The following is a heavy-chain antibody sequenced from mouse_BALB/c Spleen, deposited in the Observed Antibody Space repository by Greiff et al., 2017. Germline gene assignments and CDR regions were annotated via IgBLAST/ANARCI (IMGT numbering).Heavy chain of an antibody. Sequence: QVQLQQSGAELVRPGTSVKISCKASGYTFTNYWLGWVKQRPGHGLEWIGDIYPGGGYTNYNEKFKGKATLTADTSSSTAYMQLSSLTSEDSAVYFCARRATAYYFDYWGQGTTLTVSS. V-gene: IGHV1-63*02. D-gene: IGHD1-2*01. J-gene: IGHJ2*01. CDR2: IYPGGGYT. CDR3: ARRATAYYFDY. CDR1: GYTFTNYW.